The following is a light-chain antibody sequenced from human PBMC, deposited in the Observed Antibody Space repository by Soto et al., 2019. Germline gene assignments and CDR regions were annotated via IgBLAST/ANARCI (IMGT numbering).Light chain of an antibody. CDR2: DVT. Sequence: QSALTQPRSVSGSPGQSVTISCTGTNSDIGNYNYVSWYQQHPGKAPKVMIYDVTKRPSGVPDRFSGSTSGNTDSLTISGLQAEDEADYYCCSYPGSNTWVFGGGTKLTVL. V-gene: IGLV2-11*01. J-gene: IGLJ3*02. CDR1: NSDIGNYNY. CDR3: CSYPGSNTWV.